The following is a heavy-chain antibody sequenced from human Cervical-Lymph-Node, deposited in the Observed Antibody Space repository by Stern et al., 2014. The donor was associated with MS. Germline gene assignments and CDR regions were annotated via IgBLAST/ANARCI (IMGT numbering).Heavy chain of an antibody. Sequence: VQLVQSGSELKKPGASVKVSCKASGYTFTSYAMNWVRQAPGQGLEWMGWINTNTGNPTYAQGLTGRFVFSLDTSVSTAYLQISSLKAEDTAVYYCASGAMGDFWSGYSYFDYWGQGTLVTVSS. CDR2: INTNTGNP. D-gene: IGHD3-3*01. CDR1: GYTFTSYA. CDR3: ASGAMGDFWSGYSYFDY. V-gene: IGHV7-4-1*02. J-gene: IGHJ4*02.